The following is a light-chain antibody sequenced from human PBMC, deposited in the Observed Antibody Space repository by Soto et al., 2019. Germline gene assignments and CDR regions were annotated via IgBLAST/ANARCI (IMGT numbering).Light chain of an antibody. Sequence: QSVLTQPASVSGSPGQSINISCTGTRSDVGSYNYVSWYQQHPGKAPKLMIYEVTYRPSGVSTRFSGSKSGNTASLAISGLQTEDEADYYCSSYTTSSSLVLFGGGTQLTVL. J-gene: IGLJ2*01. CDR3: SSYTTSSSLVL. CDR1: RSDVGSYNY. CDR2: EVT. V-gene: IGLV2-14*01.